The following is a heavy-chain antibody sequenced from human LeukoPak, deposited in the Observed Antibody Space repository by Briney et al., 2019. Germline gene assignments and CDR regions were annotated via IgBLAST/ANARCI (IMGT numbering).Heavy chain of an antibody. D-gene: IGHD2-2*01. J-gene: IGHJ4*02. CDR3: AKDPGRYCSGTTCPSYFNF. CDR2: ISGSGDST. CDR1: GFTFSSYA. V-gene: IGHV3-23*01. Sequence: AGSLRLSCAASGFTFSSYAMSWVRQAPGKGLEWVSAISGSGDSTYYADSVKGRFTISRDNSKNTLYLQMNSLRAEDTAVYYCAKDPGRYCSGTTCPSYFNFWGQGTLATVSS.